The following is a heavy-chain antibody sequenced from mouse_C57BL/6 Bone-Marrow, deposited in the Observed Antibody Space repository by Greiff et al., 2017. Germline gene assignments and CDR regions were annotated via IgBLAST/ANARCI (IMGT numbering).Heavy chain of an antibody. CDR3: ARYDYDYDEDY. CDR2: IHPNSGST. J-gene: IGHJ2*01. V-gene: IGHV1-64*01. D-gene: IGHD2-4*01. Sequence: QVQLQQPGAELVKPGASVKLSCKASGYTFTSYWMHWVKQRPGQGLEWIGMIHPNSGSTNYNEKFKSKATLTVDKSSSTAYMQLSSLTSEDSAVYYCARYDYDYDEDYWGQGTTLTVSS. CDR1: GYTFTSYW.